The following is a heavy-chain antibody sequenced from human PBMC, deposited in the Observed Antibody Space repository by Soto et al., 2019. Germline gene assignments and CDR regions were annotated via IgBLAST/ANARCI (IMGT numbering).Heavy chain of an antibody. CDR1: GGSISSSDFY. J-gene: IGHJ5*02. Sequence: QLQLQESGPGLVKPSETLSLTCTVSGGSISSSDFYWGWLRQTPGKGLEFIGSMYYSGSTYYNPSLKSRLTSSVDTSKNQFTLKLITVTAADTAVYYCAVVDSTGNWFDPWGEGAQVTVSS. CDR2: MYYSGST. CDR3: AVVDSTGNWFDP. V-gene: IGHV4-39*01. D-gene: IGHD6-25*01.